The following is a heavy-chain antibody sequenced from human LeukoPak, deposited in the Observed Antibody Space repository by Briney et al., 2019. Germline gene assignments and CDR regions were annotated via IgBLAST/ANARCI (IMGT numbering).Heavy chain of an antibody. CDR3: ARDGSGTDFPLDH. D-gene: IGHD3-10*01. CDR2: IRHDGSNV. V-gene: IGHV3-7*04. J-gene: IGHJ1*01. CDR1: GFDIRDYY. Sequence: GGSLRLSCEASGFDIRDYYMSWVRQAPGKGLEWVGDIRHDGSNVYNVDLVRGRFTISRDIGKNSLFLQMNSLKDEDTAIYYCARDGSGTDFPLDHWGQGTLVSVSS.